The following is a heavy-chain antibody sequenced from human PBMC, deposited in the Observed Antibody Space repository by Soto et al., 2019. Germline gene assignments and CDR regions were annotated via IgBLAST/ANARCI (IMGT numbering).Heavy chain of an antibody. Sequence: PGGSLRLSCAASGFTFSSYSMSCVRQAPGKGLEWVSGFRTGGDDGTTYYADSVKGRFTISRDNSKNTLFLQMNSLRAEDTAIYXCAKKVNSGPGSQYFDYWGQGTLVTVSS. V-gene: IGHV3-23*01. CDR1: GFTFSSYS. J-gene: IGHJ4*02. D-gene: IGHD3-10*01. CDR2: FRTGGDDGTT. CDR3: AKKVNSGPGSQYFDY.